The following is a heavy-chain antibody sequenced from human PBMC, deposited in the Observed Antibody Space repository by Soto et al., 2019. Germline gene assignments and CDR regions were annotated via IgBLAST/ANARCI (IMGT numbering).Heavy chain of an antibody. V-gene: IGHV3-30-3*01. CDR1: GFTFSSYA. J-gene: IGHJ4*02. CDR2: ISYDGSNK. CDR3: ARAPHVAVAGDY. Sequence: QVQLVESGGGVVQPGRSLRLSCAASGFTFSSYAMHWVRQAPGKGLEWVAVISYDGSNKYYADSVKGRFTISRDNSKNARYLQMNSLRPEDTAVYYCARAPHVAVAGDYWGQGTLVTVSS. D-gene: IGHD6-19*01.